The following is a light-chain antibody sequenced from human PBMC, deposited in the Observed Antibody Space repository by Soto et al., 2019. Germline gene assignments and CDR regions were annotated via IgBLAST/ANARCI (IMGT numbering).Light chain of an antibody. CDR2: GAS. V-gene: IGKV3-15*01. CDR3: QQYNDWPGA. CDR1: QSVSSN. Sequence: EIVMTQSPATLSVSPGERATLSCRASQSVSSNLAWYQQNPGQAPRLLVYGASTRATGIPDRFSGSGSGTEFTLTISSLQSEDFAVYYCQQYNDWPGAFGGGTKVDIK. J-gene: IGKJ4*01.